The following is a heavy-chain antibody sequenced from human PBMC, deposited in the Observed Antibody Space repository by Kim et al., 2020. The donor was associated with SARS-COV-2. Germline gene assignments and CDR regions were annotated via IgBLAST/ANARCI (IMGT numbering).Heavy chain of an antibody. CDR1: GGSFSGYY. CDR2: INHSGST. CDR3: ARVVVVVPAANGGRDRYGMDV. D-gene: IGHD2-2*01. Sequence: SETLSLTCAVYGGSFSGYYWSWIRQPPGKGLEWIGEINHSGSTNYNPSLKSRVTISVDTSKNQFSLKLSSVTAADTAVYYCARVVVVVPAANGGRDRYGMDVWGQGTTVTVSS. V-gene: IGHV4-34*01. J-gene: IGHJ6*02.